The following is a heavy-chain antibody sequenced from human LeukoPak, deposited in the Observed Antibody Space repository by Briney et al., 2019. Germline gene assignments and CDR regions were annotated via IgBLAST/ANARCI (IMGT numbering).Heavy chain of an antibody. CDR3: ARRRCSSTSCFIDY. V-gene: IGHV3-7*01. D-gene: IGHD2-2*01. CDR2: IKQDGSEK. CDR1: GFTFSSYW. Sequence: GGSPRLSCAASGFTFSSYWMTWVRQAPGKGLEWVANIKQDGSEKYYVDSVKGRFTISRDNAKNSLYLQMNSLRAEDTAVYYCARRRCSSTSCFIDYWGQGTLVTVSS. J-gene: IGHJ4*02.